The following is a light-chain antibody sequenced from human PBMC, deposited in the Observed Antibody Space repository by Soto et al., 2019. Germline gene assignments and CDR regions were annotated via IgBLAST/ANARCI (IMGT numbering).Light chain of an antibody. CDR1: SSDVGGYNY. CDR3: SSYTRSSTPYV. CDR2: DVS. J-gene: IGLJ1*01. V-gene: IGLV2-14*01. Sequence: QSVLTQPASVSGSPGQSITISCTGTSSDVGGYNYVSWYQQHRGKAPKLMIYDVSNRPSGVSNRFSGSKSGNTASLTISGLQAEDEADYYCSSYTRSSTPYVFGTGTKVTVL.